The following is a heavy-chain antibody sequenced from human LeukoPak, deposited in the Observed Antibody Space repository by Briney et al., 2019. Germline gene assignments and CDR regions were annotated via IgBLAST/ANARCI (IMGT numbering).Heavy chain of an antibody. CDR1: GGSFSNYY. Sequence: MASETLSLTCAVYGGSFSNYYWSWIRQPPGKGLEWIGEINDSGRINYNPSLMSRVTVSVDTSKNQFSLRLTSVTATDTAVYYCARRWNYGRNYYIDVWGKGATVGVSS. CDR3: ARRWNYGRNYYIDV. J-gene: IGHJ6*03. D-gene: IGHD1-7*01. V-gene: IGHV4-34*01. CDR2: INDSGRI.